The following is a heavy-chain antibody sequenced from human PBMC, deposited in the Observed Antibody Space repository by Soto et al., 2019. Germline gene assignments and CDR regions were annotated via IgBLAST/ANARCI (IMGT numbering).Heavy chain of an antibody. CDR1: GGSFSGYY. D-gene: IGHD3-16*02. CDR3: ARERDRAIGFDY. CDR2: INHSGST. V-gene: IGHV4-34*01. Sequence: QVQIQQWGAGLLKPSETLSLTCAVYGGSFSGYYWSWIRQPPGKGLEWIGEINHSGSTNYNPSLKSRVTISVDTSKNQFSLKLSSVTAADTAVYYCARERDRAIGFDYWGQGTLVTVSS. J-gene: IGHJ4*02.